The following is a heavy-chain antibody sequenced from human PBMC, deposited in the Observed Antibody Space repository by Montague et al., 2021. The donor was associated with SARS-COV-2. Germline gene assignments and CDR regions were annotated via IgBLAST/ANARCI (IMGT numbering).Heavy chain of an antibody. Sequence: SETLSLTCAVYGGSFSGYYWSWIRQPPGKGLEWIGEINHSGSTNXNPSLKSRVTISVDTSKSQFSLNMSSVTAADTAVYYCARVRAVPPAMRTFTLGRSYYGMDVWGQGTTVTVSS. CDR1: GGSFSGYY. D-gene: IGHD2-2*01. V-gene: IGHV4-34*01. J-gene: IGHJ6*02. CDR2: INHSGST. CDR3: ARVRAVPPAMRTFTLGRSYYGMDV.